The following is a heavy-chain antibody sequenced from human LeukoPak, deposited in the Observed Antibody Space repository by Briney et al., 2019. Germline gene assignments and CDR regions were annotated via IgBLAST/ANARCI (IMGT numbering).Heavy chain of an antibody. D-gene: IGHD3-16*01. CDR3: VRDLFGRDRRPFDC. Sequence: GSLRLSFAASGFTFSHYSMYWVRQAPGKGLECVSYINDNSDTIFYADSVKGRFTISRDNAKNSLYLQMNSLGAEDTAVYYCVRDLFGRDRRPFDCWGQGTLVTVSS. CDR1: GFTFSHYS. V-gene: IGHV3-48*04. CDR2: INDNSDTI. J-gene: IGHJ4*02.